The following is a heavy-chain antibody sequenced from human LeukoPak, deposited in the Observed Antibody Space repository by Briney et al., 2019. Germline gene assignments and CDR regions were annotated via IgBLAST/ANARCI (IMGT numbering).Heavy chain of an antibody. CDR1: GFTFSSYA. J-gene: IGHJ4*02. CDR3: ARDRGSYGSPYYFDY. D-gene: IGHD5-18*01. Sequence: GGSLRLSCAASGFTFSSYAMHWVRQAPGKGLEWVAVISYDGSNKYYADSVKGRFTISRDNSKNTLYLQMNSLRAEDTAVYYCARDRGSYGSPYYFDYWGRGTLVTVSS. CDR2: ISYDGSNK. V-gene: IGHV3-30-3*01.